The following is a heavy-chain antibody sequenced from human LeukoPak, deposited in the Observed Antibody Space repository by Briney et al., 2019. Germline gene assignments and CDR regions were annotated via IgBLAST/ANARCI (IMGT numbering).Heavy chain of an antibody. D-gene: IGHD5-18*01. CDR2: INHSGST. CDR1: GGSFSGYY. J-gene: IGHJ4*02. V-gene: IGHV4-34*01. Sequence: PSETLPLTCAVYGGSFSGYYWSWIRQPPGKGLEWIGEINHSGSTNYNPSLKSRVTISVDTSKNQFSLKLSSVTAADTAVYYCAREDVDTAMVTKLDYWGQGTLVTVSS. CDR3: AREDVDTAMVTKLDY.